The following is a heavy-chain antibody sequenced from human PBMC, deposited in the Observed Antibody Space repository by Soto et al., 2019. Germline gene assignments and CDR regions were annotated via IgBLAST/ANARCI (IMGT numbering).Heavy chain of an antibody. CDR3: ARSIPYYDFWSGYYLARWFDP. Sequence: SETLSLTCAVSGDSISSSKWWSWVRQPPGKGLEWIGEIYHSGSTNYNPSLKSRVTISVDTSKNQFSLKLSSVTAADTAVYYCARSIPYYDFWSGYYLARWFDPWGQGTLVTVSS. CDR1: GDSISSSKW. J-gene: IGHJ5*02. D-gene: IGHD3-3*01. CDR2: IYHSGST. V-gene: IGHV4-4*02.